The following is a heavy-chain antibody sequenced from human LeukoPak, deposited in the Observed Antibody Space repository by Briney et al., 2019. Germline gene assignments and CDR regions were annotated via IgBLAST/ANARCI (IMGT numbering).Heavy chain of an antibody. CDR2: ISNSGTTT. D-gene: IGHD3-16*01. CDR1: GFTVSSNY. Sequence: GGSLRLSCAASGFTVSSNYMSWVRQAPGKGLEWVSSISNSGTTTYYADSVKGRFTISRDNSKNTVYLQMNSLRAEDTAVYYCAKGGIYADCDYWGQGTLVTVSS. V-gene: IGHV3-23*01. CDR3: AKGGIYADCDY. J-gene: IGHJ4*02.